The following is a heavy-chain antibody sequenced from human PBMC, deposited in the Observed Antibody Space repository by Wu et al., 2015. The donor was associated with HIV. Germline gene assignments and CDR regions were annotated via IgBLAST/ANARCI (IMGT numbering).Heavy chain of an antibody. V-gene: IGHV1-69*13. D-gene: IGHD2-2*01. Sequence: QVQLVQSGAEVKKPGSSVKVSCKASGGTFNSYAINWVRQAPGQGLEWVGRIIPIFGTANYAQKFQGRVTITADESTTTAYMELSSLRSEDTAVYYCARDGGGSCISCHAAAYYFVLLGPRERLVTVLL. J-gene: IGHJ4*03. CDR3: ARDGGGSCISCHAAAYYFVL. CDR1: GGTFNSYA. CDR2: IIPIFGTA.